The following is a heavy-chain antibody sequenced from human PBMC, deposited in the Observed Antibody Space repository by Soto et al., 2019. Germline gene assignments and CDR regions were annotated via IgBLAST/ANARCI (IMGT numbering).Heavy chain of an antibody. CDR2: IYYSGST. V-gene: IGHV4-59*01. J-gene: IGHJ4*02. Sequence: SETLSLTCTVSGGSISSYYWSWIRPPPGKGLEWIGYIYYSGSTNYNPSLKSRVTISVDTSKNQFPLKLSSVTAADTAVDYRASGGGYCSSTSCPFDYWGQGTLVTVSA. D-gene: IGHD2-2*01. CDR3: ASGGGYCSSTSCPFDY. CDR1: GGSISSYY.